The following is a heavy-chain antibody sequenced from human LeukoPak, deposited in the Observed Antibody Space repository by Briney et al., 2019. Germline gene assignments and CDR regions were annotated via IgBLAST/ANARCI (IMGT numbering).Heavy chain of an antibody. Sequence: SVKVSCKASGGTFSSYAISWVRQDPGQGLEWMGRIIPILGIANYAQKFQGRVTITADKSTSTASMELSSLRSEDTAVYYCARGGRGYYDSSGYYQGPFDYWGQGTLVTVSS. D-gene: IGHD3-22*01. V-gene: IGHV1-69*04. CDR2: IIPILGIA. CDR1: GGTFSSYA. J-gene: IGHJ4*02. CDR3: ARGGRGYYDSSGYYQGPFDY.